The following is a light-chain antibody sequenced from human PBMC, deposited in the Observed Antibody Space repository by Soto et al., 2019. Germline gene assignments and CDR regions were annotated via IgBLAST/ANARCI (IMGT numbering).Light chain of an antibody. CDR3: QQYGDSRT. J-gene: IGKJ1*01. CDR1: QSVRNNY. V-gene: IGKV3-20*01. CDR2: DAS. Sequence: EIVLTQSPGTLSLSPGERVTLSCRASQSVRNNYVAWYQQNPGQAPRLLIYDASIRATGIPDRFSGSGSGTDFTLTISRLEPEDFAVYHCQQYGDSRTFGQGTKVEIK.